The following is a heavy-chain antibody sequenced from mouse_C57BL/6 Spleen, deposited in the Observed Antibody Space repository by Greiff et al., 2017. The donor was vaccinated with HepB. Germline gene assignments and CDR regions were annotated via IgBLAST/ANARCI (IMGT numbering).Heavy chain of an antibody. D-gene: IGHD1-1*01. CDR3: ARVLITTVVATPMDY. CDR1: GYTFTSYW. Sequence: VQLQQSGAELVRPGSSVKLSCKASGYTFTSYWMHWVKQRPIQGLEWIGNIDPSDSETHYNQKFKDKATLTVDKSSSTAYMQLSSLTSEDSAVYYCARVLITTVVATPMDYWGQRTSVTVSS. J-gene: IGHJ4*01. CDR2: IDPSDSET. V-gene: IGHV1-52*01.